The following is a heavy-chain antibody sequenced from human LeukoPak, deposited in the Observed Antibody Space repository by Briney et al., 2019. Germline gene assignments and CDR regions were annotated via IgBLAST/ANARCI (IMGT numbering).Heavy chain of an antibody. Sequence: GGSLRLSCAASGFTFSSYAMSWVRQAPGKGLEWVSFITSSSSTIYYADSVKGRFTISRDNAKNSLYLQMNSLRAEDTAVYYCARGRGAYYFDYWGQGTLVTVSS. J-gene: IGHJ4*02. CDR1: GFTFSSYA. CDR3: ARGRGAYYFDY. V-gene: IGHV3-48*01. D-gene: IGHD1-26*01. CDR2: ITSSSSTI.